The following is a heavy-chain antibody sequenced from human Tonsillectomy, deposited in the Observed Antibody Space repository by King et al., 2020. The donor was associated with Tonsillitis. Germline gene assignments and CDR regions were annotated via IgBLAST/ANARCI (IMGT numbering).Heavy chain of an antibody. CDR2: IRYDGSNK. D-gene: IGHD4-17*01. CDR1: GFTFSIYG. CDR3: AKDLYGVKPYYYYDGMDV. V-gene: IGHV3-30*02. Sequence: VQLVESGGGVVQPGGSLRLSCAASGFTFSIYGMHWVRQAPGKGLEWVAFIRYDGSNKYYADSVKGRFTISRDNSKNTLYLQMNSLRAEDTAVYYCAKDLYGVKPYYYYDGMDVWGQGTTVTVSS. J-gene: IGHJ6*02.